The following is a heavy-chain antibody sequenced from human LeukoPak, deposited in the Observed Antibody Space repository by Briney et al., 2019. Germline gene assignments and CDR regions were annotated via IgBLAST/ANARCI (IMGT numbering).Heavy chain of an antibody. Sequence: PSETLSLTCAVYGGSFSGYYWSWIRQPPGKGLEWIGEINHSGSTNYNPSLKSRVTISVDTSKNQFSLKPSSVTAADTAVYYCARGGVDFWSGYYNYYYYGMDVWGQGTTVTVSS. J-gene: IGHJ6*02. V-gene: IGHV4-34*01. CDR2: INHSGST. D-gene: IGHD3-3*01. CDR3: ARGGVDFWSGYYNYYYYGMDV. CDR1: GGSFSGYY.